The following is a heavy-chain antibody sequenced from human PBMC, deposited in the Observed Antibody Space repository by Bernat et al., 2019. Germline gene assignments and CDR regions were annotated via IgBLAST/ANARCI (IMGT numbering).Heavy chain of an antibody. CDR2: ISWNSGSI. CDR1: GFTFDDYA. J-gene: IGHJ5*02. Sequence: EVQLVESGGGLVQPGRSLRLSCAASGFTFDDYAMHWVRQAPGKGLEWVSGISWNSGSIGYADSVKGRFTISRDNAKNSLYLQMNSLRAEDTALYYCAKAQAAGRVYNWFDPWGQGTLVTVSS. D-gene: IGHD6-13*01. CDR3: AKAQAAGRVYNWFDP. V-gene: IGHV3-9*01.